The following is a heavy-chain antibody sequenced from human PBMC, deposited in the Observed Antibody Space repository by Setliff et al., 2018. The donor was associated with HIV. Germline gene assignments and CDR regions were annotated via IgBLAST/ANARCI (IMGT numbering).Heavy chain of an antibody. CDR3: AREWSYGAFIMFATGFDP. D-gene: IGHD5-18*01. V-gene: IGHV4-59*12. Sequence: SETLSLTCTVSGGSISSNWWGWIRQPPGKGLEWIGYIYYSGTTNYNPSLKSRVTMSVDTSKNQFSLKLGSVTAADTAVYYCAREWSYGAFIMFATGFDPWGQGALVTVSS. CDR2: IYYSGTT. J-gene: IGHJ5*02. CDR1: GGSISSNW.